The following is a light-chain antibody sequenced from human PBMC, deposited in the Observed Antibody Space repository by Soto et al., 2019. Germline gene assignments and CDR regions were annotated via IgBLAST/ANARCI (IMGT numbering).Light chain of an antibody. CDR1: QSISSY. Sequence: DIQITQTPSSLSASVGDRVTMTCRASQSISSYLKWYLQKPGKDPKLLIYAASSLQSGVPSRFSGSGSGTDFTLTISSLQPEDFATYYCQQSYSTLITFGQGTRL. CDR3: QQSYSTLIT. V-gene: IGKV1-39*01. CDR2: AAS. J-gene: IGKJ5*01.